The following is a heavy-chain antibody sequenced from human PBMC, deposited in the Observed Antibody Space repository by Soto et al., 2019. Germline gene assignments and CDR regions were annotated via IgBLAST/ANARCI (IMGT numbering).Heavy chain of an antibody. CDR2: ISSSSSTI. V-gene: IGHV3-48*02. CDR1: GFTFSSYS. CDR3: ASKINYYYYYGMDV. Sequence: GGSLRLSCAASGFTFSSYSMNWVRQAPGKGLEWVSYISSSSSTIYYADSVKGRFTISRDNAKNSLYLQMNSLRDEDTAVYYCASKINYYYYYGMDVWGQGTTVTVSS. J-gene: IGHJ6*02.